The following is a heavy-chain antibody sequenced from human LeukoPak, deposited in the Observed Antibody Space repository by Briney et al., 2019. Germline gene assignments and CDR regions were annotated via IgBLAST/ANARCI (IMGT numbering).Heavy chain of an antibody. J-gene: IGHJ4*02. D-gene: IGHD3-10*01. Sequence: ASVKVSCKASGYTFSSYDITWVRQAPGQGLEWMGWISANNDNINYAQKLQDRVTMTTDTSTSTAYMELRSLRSDDTAVYYCARGSGGYFDNWGQGNLVTVSS. CDR3: ARGSGGYFDN. V-gene: IGHV1-18*01. CDR1: GYTFSSYD. CDR2: ISANNDNI.